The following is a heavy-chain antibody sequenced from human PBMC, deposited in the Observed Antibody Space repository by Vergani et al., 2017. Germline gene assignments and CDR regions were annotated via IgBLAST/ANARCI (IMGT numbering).Heavy chain of an antibody. V-gene: IGHV3-48*01. Sequence: QLVVSGGGWVHPGGSLRLSCLVSGFDLSSYLMNLVRQAPGKALEWVSFVSTGTKSQSYAESVKGRLTISRDSAKNSLYLQLDTRSAEDTAVFYCAREYSSTCGRPFDFSVQGTKVTVSS. J-gene: IGHJ3*01. CDR1: GFDLSSYL. CDR2: VSTGTKSQ. D-gene: IGHD2-2*01. CDR3: AREYSSTCGRPFDF.